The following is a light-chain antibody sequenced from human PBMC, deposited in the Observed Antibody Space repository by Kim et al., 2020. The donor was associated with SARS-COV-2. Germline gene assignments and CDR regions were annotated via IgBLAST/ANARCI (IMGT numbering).Light chain of an antibody. J-gene: IGLJ3*02. Sequence: RQTHTNDCTGNDNTVGNQGPAWLQPNQGHPPKPLSSRNNNLPSGISDQLSASRSGNAASLTILGLQSEVEAYHYCSAWDSSLSGWVFGGGTQLTVL. CDR3: SAWDSSLSGWV. CDR2: RNN. V-gene: IGLV10-54*01. CDR1: DNTVGNQG.